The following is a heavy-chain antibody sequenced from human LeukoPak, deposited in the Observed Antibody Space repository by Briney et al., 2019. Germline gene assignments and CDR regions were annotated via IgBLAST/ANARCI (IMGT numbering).Heavy chain of an antibody. V-gene: IGHV1-3*01. J-gene: IGHJ4*02. Sequence: ASVNVSCKASGYIFTKYVVHWVRQAPGPRPEWMGWIKAGNGDTKYSQNFQDRLTITRDTSASTVYMELSSLTTEDTALYYCARDDCGDTCYPGGYWGQGTLVTVSS. CDR3: ARDDCGDTCYPGGY. CDR1: GYIFTKYV. D-gene: IGHD2-21*01. CDR2: IKAGNGDT.